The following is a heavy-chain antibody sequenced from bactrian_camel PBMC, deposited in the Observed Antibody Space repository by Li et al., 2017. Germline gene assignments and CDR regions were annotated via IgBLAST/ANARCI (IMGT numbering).Heavy chain of an antibody. Sequence: HVQLVESGGGSVQAGESLTLSCVAAEYSGYTYRDYCMGWFRQVPGKEREFVSSIDSAGTTTYVDSVKGRFTISRDKAENTLRLQMNSLKPEDTAMYYCAAEAGVGYVWPCAWDYRYNYWGQGTQVTVS. CDR1: GYTYRDYC. J-gene: IGHJ4*01. D-gene: IGHD5*01. CDR3: AAEAGVGYVWPCAWDYRYNY. V-gene: IGHV3-2*01. CDR2: IDSAGTTT.